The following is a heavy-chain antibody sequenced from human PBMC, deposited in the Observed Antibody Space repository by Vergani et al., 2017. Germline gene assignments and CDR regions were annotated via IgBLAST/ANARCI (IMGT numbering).Heavy chain of an antibody. CDR1: GGSISSGGYY. V-gene: IGHV4-39*01. J-gene: IGHJ5*02. Sequence: QVQLQESGPGLVKPSQTLSLTCTVSGGSISSGGYYWGWIRQPPGKGLVWIGSIYYSGSTYYNPSLKSRVTISVDTSKNQFSLRLSSVTAADTAVYYCARQQPNWNYFPVWFDPWGQGTLVTVSS. CDR2: IYYSGST. CDR3: ARQQPNWNYFPVWFDP. D-gene: IGHD1-7*01.